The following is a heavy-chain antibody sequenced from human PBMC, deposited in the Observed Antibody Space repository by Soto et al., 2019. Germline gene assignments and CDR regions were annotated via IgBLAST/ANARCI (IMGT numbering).Heavy chain of an antibody. CDR2: IYKSATT. CDR1: GDSISNLDYF. CDR3: ARGRYCLTGRCFPNWFDS. V-gene: IGHV4-30-4*01. D-gene: IGHD7-27*01. J-gene: IGHJ5*01. Sequence: LSLTCSVSGDSISNLDYFWAWIRQPPGQALEYIGYIYKSATTYYNPSFESRVAISVDTSKSQFSLNVTSVTAADTAVYFCARGRYCLTGRCFPNWFDSWGQGDLVTVS.